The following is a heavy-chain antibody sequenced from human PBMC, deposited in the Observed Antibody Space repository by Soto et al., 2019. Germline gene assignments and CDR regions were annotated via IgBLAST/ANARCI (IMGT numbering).Heavy chain of an antibody. CDR1: GGSISSYY. D-gene: IGHD6-19*01. Sequence: SETLSLTCTVSGGSISSYYWSWIRQPPGKGLEWIGYIYYSGSTNYNPSLKRRVTVSVDTSKNQFSLKLRSVPAAAPAVYYCASHYRRRGWEWATEPLFAYWGRGTLVPVSS. V-gene: IGHV4-59*01. CDR2: IYYSGST. J-gene: IGHJ4*02. CDR3: ASHYRRRGWEWATEPLFAY.